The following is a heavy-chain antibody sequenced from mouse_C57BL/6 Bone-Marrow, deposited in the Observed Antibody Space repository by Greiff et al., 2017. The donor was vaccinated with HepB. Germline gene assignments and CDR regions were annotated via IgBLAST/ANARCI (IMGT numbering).Heavy chain of an antibody. CDR1: GYEFSSSW. CDR3: ARLYYSNYYYYAMDY. Sequence: VQLQQSGPELVKPGASVKISCKASGYEFSSSWMNWVKQRPGKGLEWIGRIYPGDGDTNYNGKFKGKATLTADKSSSTAYMQLSSLTSEDSAVYFCARLYYSNYYYYAMDYWGQGTSVTVSS. J-gene: IGHJ4*01. V-gene: IGHV1-82*01. D-gene: IGHD2-5*01. CDR2: IYPGDGDT.